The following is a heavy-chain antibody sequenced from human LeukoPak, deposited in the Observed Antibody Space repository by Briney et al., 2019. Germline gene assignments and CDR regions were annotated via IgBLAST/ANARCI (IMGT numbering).Heavy chain of an antibody. CDR1: GYSFTSYW. J-gene: IGHJ2*01. CDR2: IYPCDSDT. D-gene: IGHD1-26*01. V-gene: IGHV5-51*01. CDR3: ARQTGFVGDPGYFDL. Sequence: GEFLKISCKGSGYSFTSYWIGWVRQMPGKGLEWMGIIYPCDSDTRYSPSFQGQVTISADKSISTAYLQWISLKASGTAMYYCARQTGFVGDPGYFDLWGRGTLVTVSS.